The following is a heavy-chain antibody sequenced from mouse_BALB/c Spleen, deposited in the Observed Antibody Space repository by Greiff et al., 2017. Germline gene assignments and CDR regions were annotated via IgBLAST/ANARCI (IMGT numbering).Heavy chain of an antibody. D-gene: IGHD1-1*01. CDR1: GFDFSRYW. CDR3: ARHYYGTGAMDY. Sequence: EVKVIESGGGLVQPGGSLNLSCAASGFDFSRYWMSWARQAPGKGQEWIGEINPGSSTINYTPSLKDKFIISRDNAKNTLYLQMSKVRSEDTALYYCARHYYGTGAMDYWGQGTSVTVSS. CDR2: INPGSSTI. J-gene: IGHJ4*01. V-gene: IGHV4-2*02.